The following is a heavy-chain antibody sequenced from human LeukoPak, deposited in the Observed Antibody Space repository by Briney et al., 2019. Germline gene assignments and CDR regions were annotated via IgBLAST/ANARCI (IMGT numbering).Heavy chain of an antibody. V-gene: IGHV3-23*01. J-gene: IGHJ4*02. Sequence: GGSLRLSCAASGFTFSSYTMTWVRQTPGKGLEWVSTMDSSFDTYYADSVKGRFTISRDNSKNTLYLQMNSLRAEDTAVYYCAKDPLAFLYSSGYPSLTIDYWGQGTLVTVSS. D-gene: IGHD6-19*01. CDR2: MDSSFDT. CDR1: GFTFSSYT. CDR3: AKDPLAFLYSSGYPSLTIDY.